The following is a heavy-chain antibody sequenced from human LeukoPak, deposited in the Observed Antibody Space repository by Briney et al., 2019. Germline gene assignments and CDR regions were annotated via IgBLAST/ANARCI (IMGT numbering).Heavy chain of an antibody. D-gene: IGHD3-16*01. CDR2: LYSDGSVT. Sequence: GGSLRLSCAASGFSFSTNRMHCVRQAPGKGLVWLSRLYSDGSVTGYADSVKVRFTISRDNAKNTLYLQMNSLRVEDTAVYYCARDPGSNGGDWYFDLWGRGTLVTVSS. V-gene: IGHV3-74*01. J-gene: IGHJ2*01. CDR3: ARDPGSNGGDWYFDL. CDR1: GFSFSTNR.